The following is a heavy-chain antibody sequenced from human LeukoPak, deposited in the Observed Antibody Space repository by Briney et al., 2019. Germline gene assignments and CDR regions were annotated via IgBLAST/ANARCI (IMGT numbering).Heavy chain of an antibody. V-gene: IGHV3-49*03. J-gene: IGHJ4*02. D-gene: IGHD1-1*01. Sequence: GGSLRLSCTASGFTFGDYAMSWIRQAPGKGLEWVGFIRSKAYGETADYAASVKGRFTISRDDSKAIAYLQMNSLKTEDTAVYHCTRDRGAYNLYDYWGQGALVTVSA. CDR1: GFTFGDYA. CDR3: TRDRGAYNLYDY. CDR2: IRSKAYGETA.